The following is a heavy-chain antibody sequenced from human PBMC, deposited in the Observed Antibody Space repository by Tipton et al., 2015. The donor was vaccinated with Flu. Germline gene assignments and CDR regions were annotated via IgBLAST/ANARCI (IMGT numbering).Heavy chain of an antibody. J-gene: IGHJ3*02. CDR2: VNHSGST. CDR3: TRDGRRGTGGDAFDI. Sequence: AGLVKPSETLSLTCVVYGGSFSGDYCSWIRQPPGKGLEWIGEVNHSGSTNYNPSLKSRVTISVDTSKNQFSLKLDSVTAADTAVYYCTRDGRRGTGGDAFDIWGQGTLVTVSS. CDR1: GGSFSGDY. D-gene: IGHD2-8*02. V-gene: IGHV4-34*01.